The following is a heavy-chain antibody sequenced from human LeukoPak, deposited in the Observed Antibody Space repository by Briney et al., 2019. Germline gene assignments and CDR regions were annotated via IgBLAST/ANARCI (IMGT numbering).Heavy chain of an antibody. CDR1: GFTFDDYA. Sequence: GGSLRLSCAASGFTFDDYAMHWVRQGPGKGLEWVSVISWDGSSTYYADSVKGRFTISRDNSKNSLYLQMNSLRAEDTALYYCAKDRGDYYYGMDVWGQGTTVTVSS. V-gene: IGHV3-43D*03. CDR3: AKDRGDYYYGMDV. J-gene: IGHJ6*02. CDR2: ISWDGSST.